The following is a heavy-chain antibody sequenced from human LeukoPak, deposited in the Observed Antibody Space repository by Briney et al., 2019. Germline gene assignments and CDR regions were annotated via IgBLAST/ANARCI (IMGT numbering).Heavy chain of an antibody. Sequence: ASVKVSCKASGYTFTSYDINWVRQATGQGVEWMGWMNPNSGNTGYAQKFQGRVTITRNTSISTAYMELSSLRSEDTAVYYCARVGWFGELNWFDPWGQGTLVTVSS. CDR1: GYTFTSYD. V-gene: IGHV1-8*03. D-gene: IGHD3-10*01. J-gene: IGHJ5*02. CDR2: MNPNSGNT. CDR3: ARVGWFGELNWFDP.